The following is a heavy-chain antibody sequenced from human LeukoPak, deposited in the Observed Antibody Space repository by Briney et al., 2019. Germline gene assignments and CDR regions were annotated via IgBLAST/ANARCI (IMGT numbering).Heavy chain of an antibody. Sequence: SETLSLTCAVSGGSISSRNWWSWVRQPPGKGLEWIGEIYHSGSTNYNPSLKSRVTLSVDTSKNQFSLNLRSVTAADTAVYYCARLWGDGYNSFDYWGQGTLVTVSS. J-gene: IGHJ4*02. CDR3: ARLWGDGYNSFDY. CDR1: GGSISSRNW. D-gene: IGHD5-24*01. CDR2: IYHSGST. V-gene: IGHV4-4*02.